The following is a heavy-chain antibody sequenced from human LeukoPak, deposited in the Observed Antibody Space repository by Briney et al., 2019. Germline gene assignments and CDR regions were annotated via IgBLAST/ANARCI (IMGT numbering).Heavy chain of an antibody. Sequence: PGGSLRLSCAASGFIFSSYWMSWVRQAPGKGLEWVASVKQDGSDKYSVDSVKGRFTISRDNAKNSLYLQMNSLRAEDTAVYYCARDLAGPPQEAFDIWGQGTMVTVSS. CDR2: VKQDGSDK. CDR1: GFIFSSYW. V-gene: IGHV3-7*01. J-gene: IGHJ3*02. CDR3: ARDLAGPPQEAFDI.